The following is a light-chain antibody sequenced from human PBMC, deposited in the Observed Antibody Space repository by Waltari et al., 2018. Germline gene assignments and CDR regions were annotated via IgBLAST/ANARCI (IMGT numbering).Light chain of an antibody. CDR2: WAS. Sequence: IVMTQSPDSLAVSLGERAPITCKSSQSVLYSSNNKNYLAWYQQKPGQPPKLLIYWASTRESGVPDRFSGSGSGTDFTLTISSLQAEDVAVYYCQQYYSRYTFGQGTKLEI. V-gene: IGKV4-1*01. J-gene: IGKJ2*01. CDR1: QSVLYSSNNKNY. CDR3: QQYYSRYT.